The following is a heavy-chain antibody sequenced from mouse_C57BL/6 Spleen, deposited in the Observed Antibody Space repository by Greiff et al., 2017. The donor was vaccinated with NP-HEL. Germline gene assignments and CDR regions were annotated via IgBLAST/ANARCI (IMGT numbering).Heavy chain of an antibody. Sequence: VQLQQSGAELARPGASVKLSCKASGYTFTSYGISWVKQRTGQGLEWIGEIYPRSGNTYYNEKFKGKATLTADKSSSTAYMELRSLTSEDSAVYFCAREIENYEFAYWGQGTLVTVSA. CDR2: IYPRSGNT. D-gene: IGHD1-1*01. CDR3: AREIENYEFAY. CDR1: GYTFTSYG. V-gene: IGHV1-81*01. J-gene: IGHJ3*01.